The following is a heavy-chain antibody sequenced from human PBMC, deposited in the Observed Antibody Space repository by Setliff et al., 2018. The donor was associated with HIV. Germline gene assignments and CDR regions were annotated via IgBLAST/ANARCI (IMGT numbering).Heavy chain of an antibody. J-gene: IGHJ4*02. Sequence: GGSLRLSCAASGFTFSSYGMHWVRQAPGKGLEWVAVIWNDGTNKYYADSVKGRFTISRDNSKNTLYLQMNTLRAEDTAVYYCRMGHYDGSDWGQGTLVTVSS. CDR1: GFTFSSYG. D-gene: IGHD5-12*01. V-gene: IGHV3-33*01. CDR3: RMGHYDGSD. CDR2: IWNDGTNK.